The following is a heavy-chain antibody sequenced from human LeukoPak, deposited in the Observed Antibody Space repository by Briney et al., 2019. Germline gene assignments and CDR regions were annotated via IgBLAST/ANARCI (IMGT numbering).Heavy chain of an antibody. D-gene: IGHD3-3*02. CDR1: GGTFSSYA. CDR2: IIPIFGTA. J-gene: IGHJ6*03. V-gene: IGHV1-69*05. CDR3: ARARGIGSPPNYYYYMDV. Sequence: TVKPSCKASGGTFSSYAISWGQQAPGHGLEWRGGIIPIFGTANYAQKFQGRVTITTDESTSTAYMELSSWRSEDTAVYYCARARGIGSPPNYYYYMDVWGKGTTVTVSS.